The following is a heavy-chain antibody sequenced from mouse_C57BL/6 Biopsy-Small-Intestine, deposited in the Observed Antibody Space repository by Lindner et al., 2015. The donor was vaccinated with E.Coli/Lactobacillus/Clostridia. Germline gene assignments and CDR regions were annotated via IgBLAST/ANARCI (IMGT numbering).Heavy chain of an antibody. D-gene: IGHD3-1*01. CDR1: GYTFSGSW. CDR2: IYPGGGDT. Sequence: VQLQESGPELVKPGASVKISCKASGYTFSGSWMNWVKQRPGKGLEWIGWIYPGGGDTSYNGKFKGKATLTADKSSSTAYMQLSSLTSEDSAVYFCARRVAARTRDAMDYWGQGTSVTVSS. V-gene: IGHV1-82*01. J-gene: IGHJ4*01. CDR3: ARRVAARTRDAMDY.